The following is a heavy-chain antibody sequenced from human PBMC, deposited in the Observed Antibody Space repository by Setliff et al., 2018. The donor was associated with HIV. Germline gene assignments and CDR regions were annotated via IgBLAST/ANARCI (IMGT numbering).Heavy chain of an antibody. J-gene: IGHJ4*02. D-gene: IGHD3-22*01. CDR3: IWSGSSGLYYFDH. Sequence: PGGSLRLSCAGSGLTFSDAWITWVRQAPGKGLEWLGRIKSKIDGETTDYAAPVKGRFTISRDDSKNTVYLHMNSLKTEDTAVYYCIWSGSSGLYYFDHWGQGTLVTVSS. CDR1: GLTFSDAW. V-gene: IGHV3-15*01. CDR2: IKSKIDGETT.